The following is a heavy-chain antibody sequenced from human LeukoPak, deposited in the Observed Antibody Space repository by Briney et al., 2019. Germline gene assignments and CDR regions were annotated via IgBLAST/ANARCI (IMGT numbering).Heavy chain of an antibody. CDR1: GFTVSSNY. CDR2: IYSGGST. CDR3: ATNPGPYDFWSGYSSYFDY. D-gene: IGHD3-3*01. V-gene: IGHV3-53*04. J-gene: IGHJ4*02. Sequence: GGSLRLSCAASGFTVSSNYMSWVRQAPGKGLEWVSVIYSGGSTYYADSVKGRFTISRHNSKNTLYLQMNSLRAEDTAVYYCATNPGPYDFWSGYSSYFDYWGQGTLVTVSS.